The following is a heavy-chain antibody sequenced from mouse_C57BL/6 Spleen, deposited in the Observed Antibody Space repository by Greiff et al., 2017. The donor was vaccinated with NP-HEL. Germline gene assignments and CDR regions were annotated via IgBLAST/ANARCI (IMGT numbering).Heavy chain of an antibody. V-gene: IGHV1-22*01. CDR3: ARARRLRRDAMDY. J-gene: IGHJ4*01. CDR1: GYTFTDYN. Sequence: VQLQQSGPELVKPGASVKMSCKASGYTFTDYNMHWVKQSHGKSLEWIGYINPNNGGTSYNQKFKGKATLTVTKSSSTAYMELRSLTSEDAAVYYCARARRLRRDAMDYWGQGTSVTVSS. CDR2: INPNNGGT. D-gene: IGHD2-2*01.